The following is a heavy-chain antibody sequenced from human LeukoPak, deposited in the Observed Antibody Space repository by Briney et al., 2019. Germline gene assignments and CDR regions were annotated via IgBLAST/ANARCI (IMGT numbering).Heavy chain of an antibody. CDR1: GFSISSGHY. CDR3: ARIFIRNGYSSYFDC. CDR2: VYQSGTT. D-gene: IGHD5-18*01. V-gene: IGHV4-38-2*02. Sequence: PSVTLSLTCTVSGFSISSGHYWGWVRQPPGAGLEWIGSVYQSGTTYYNPSLKSRVTTSVDMSKNQFFLRLRPVTAADTAVYYCARIFIRNGYSSYFDCWGQGTLVTVSS. J-gene: IGHJ4*02.